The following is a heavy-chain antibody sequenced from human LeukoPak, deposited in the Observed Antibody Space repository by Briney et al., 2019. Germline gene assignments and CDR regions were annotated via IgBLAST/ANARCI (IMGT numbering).Heavy chain of an antibody. CDR1: GFTFSSYW. J-gene: IGHJ4*02. CDR3: ARSHTATDFQLNDY. Sequence: GGSLRLSCAASGFTFSSYWMSWVRQAPGKGLEWVANINQDASETYYADSVKGRFTISRDNARNSLYVQMNSLRPEDTAVYYCARSHTATDFQLNDYWGQGTLVTVSS. D-gene: IGHD1-1*01. CDR2: INQDASET. V-gene: IGHV3-7*01.